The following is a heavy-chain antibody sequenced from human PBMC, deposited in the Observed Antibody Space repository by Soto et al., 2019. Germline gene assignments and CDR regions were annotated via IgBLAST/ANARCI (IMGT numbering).Heavy chain of an antibody. CDR3: ARSGYGSSDFDH. CDR1: GGSINDFY. J-gene: IGHJ4*01. Sequence: PSETLSLTCTVSGGSINDFYWSWIRQPPGKGLEWIGYIYYSGSTDYNPSLKGRVTISVDTSMNQFSLRLSSVTAADTAVYYCARSGYGSSDFDHWGQGTLVTVSS. D-gene: IGHD6-13*01. CDR2: IYYSGST. V-gene: IGHV4-59*12.